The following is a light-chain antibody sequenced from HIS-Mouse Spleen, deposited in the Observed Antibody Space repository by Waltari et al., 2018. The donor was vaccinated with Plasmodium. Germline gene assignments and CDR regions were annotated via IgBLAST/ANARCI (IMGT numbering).Light chain of an antibody. CDR3: QQYNSYSWT. CDR2: KAS. CDR1: QSISSR. J-gene: IGKJ1*01. V-gene: IGKV1-5*03. Sequence: DIQMTQSPSTLSASVGDRVTITCRASQSISSRLAWYQQKPGKAPKLLIYKASSLESGVPSRFSGSGSGKECTLTISSLQPDDFATYYCQQYNSYSWTFGQGTKVEIK.